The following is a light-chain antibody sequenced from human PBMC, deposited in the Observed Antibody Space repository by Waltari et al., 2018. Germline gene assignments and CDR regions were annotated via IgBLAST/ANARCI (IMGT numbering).Light chain of an antibody. Sequence: QSALTQPASLSGSRGQSITISCTGTSNDIGSFKYVSCYQVHPSRPPKLIIFDVDKRPSAVSVRFSGSKSANTDSLTISGLQNEDEADYFCCSYRAINLYGFGTGTKVTVL. CDR3: CSYRAINLYG. CDR2: DVD. CDR1: SNDIGSFKY. J-gene: IGLJ1*01. V-gene: IGLV2-14*03.